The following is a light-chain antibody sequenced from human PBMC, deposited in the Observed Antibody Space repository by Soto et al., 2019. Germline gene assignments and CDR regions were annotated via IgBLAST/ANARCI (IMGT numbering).Light chain of an antibody. Sequence: DIQMTQSPSSLSASVGDRVTITCRASQSISNSLNWYQQKPGKAPKLLIYAASSLQSGVPSRFSGSGSGTDFTPTISSLQPEDFATCYCQQSYSTPRTFGGGTKVEIK. CDR1: QSISNS. J-gene: IGKJ4*01. V-gene: IGKV1-39*01. CDR3: QQSYSTPRT. CDR2: AAS.